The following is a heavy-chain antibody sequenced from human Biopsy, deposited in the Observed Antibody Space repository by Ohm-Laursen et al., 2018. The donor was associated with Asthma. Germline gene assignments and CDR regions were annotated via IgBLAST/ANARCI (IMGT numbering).Heavy chain of an antibody. Sequence: GTLSLTCDVYPGSVSGFFWTWIRQSPGKGLEWIGETNERGVTNNNPSLKSRVIISIDTYWNRVSLKLTSVTAADTAVYYCARGPELDVWGQGTTVTVSS. CDR1: PGSVSGFF. J-gene: IGHJ6*02. CDR2: TNERGVT. V-gene: IGHV4-34*01. CDR3: ARGPELDV.